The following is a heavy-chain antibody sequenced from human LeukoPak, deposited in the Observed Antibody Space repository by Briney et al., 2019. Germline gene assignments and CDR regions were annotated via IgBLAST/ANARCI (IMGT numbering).Heavy chain of an antibody. V-gene: IGHV3-30*18. J-gene: IGHJ4*02. D-gene: IGHD6-13*01. Sequence: GRSLRLSCAASGFTFSSYGMHWVRQAPGKGLEWVAVISYDGSNKYYADSVKGRFTISRDNSKNTLYLQMNSLRAEDTAVYYCAKGKGIAAAGTGYWGQGTLVTVSS. CDR1: GFTFSSYG. CDR2: ISYDGSNK. CDR3: AKGKGIAAAGTGY.